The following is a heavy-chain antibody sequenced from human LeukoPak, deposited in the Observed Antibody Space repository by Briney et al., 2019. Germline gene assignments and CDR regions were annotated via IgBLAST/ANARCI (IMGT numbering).Heavy chain of an antibody. Sequence: GGSLRLSCAASGFTFSSYSMNWVRQAPGKGLEWVSSISSSSSYIYYADSVKGRFTISRDNAKNSLYLQMNSLRAEDTAVYYCARVGIVVVPAAQYYYYMDVWGKGTTVTVSS. CDR2: ISSSSSYI. CDR3: ARVGIVVVPAAQYYYYMDV. J-gene: IGHJ6*03. CDR1: GFTFSSYS. V-gene: IGHV3-21*01. D-gene: IGHD2-2*01.